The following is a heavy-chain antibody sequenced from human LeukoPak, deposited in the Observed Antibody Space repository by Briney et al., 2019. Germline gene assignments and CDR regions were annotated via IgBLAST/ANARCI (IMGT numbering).Heavy chain of an antibody. V-gene: IGHV4-34*01. Sequence: PSETLSLTCAVYGGSFSGYYWSWIRQPPGKGLEWIGEINHSGSTNYNPSLKSRVTISVDTSKNQFSLKLSSVTAADTAVYYCASGRGGFGELYYCYMDVWGKGTTVTVSS. CDR2: INHSGST. CDR3: ASGRGGFGELYYCYMDV. D-gene: IGHD3-10*01. J-gene: IGHJ6*03. CDR1: GGSFSGYY.